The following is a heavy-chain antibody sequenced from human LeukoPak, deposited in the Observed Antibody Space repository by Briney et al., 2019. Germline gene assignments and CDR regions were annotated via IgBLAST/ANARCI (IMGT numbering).Heavy chain of an antibody. D-gene: IGHD3-10*01. J-gene: IGHJ4*02. CDR3: ARDFGEFDYFDY. V-gene: IGHV3-33*01. Sequence: QPGGSLRLSCEGSGFIFSNYGIHWVHQAPGKGLEWVAVIWYDGSKKYYEDSAKGRFIISRDNSKNMVYLQMNSLRVEDTAVYYCARDFGEFDYFDYWGQGTLVTVSS. CDR2: IWYDGSKK. CDR1: GFIFSNYG.